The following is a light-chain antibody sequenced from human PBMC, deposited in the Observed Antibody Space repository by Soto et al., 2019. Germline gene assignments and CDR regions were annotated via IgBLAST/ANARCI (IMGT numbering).Light chain of an antibody. CDR3: CSYAGTYTFV. V-gene: IGLV2-11*01. Sequence: QSALTQPRSVSGSPGQSVTISCTGTSSDVGTYKYVSWYQQHPDKAPKLLIYDVTKRPSGVPDRFSGSKSDNTASLTISGLQADDEADYFCCSYAGTYTFVFATGIKVAVL. CDR1: SSDVGTYKY. CDR2: DVT. J-gene: IGLJ1*01.